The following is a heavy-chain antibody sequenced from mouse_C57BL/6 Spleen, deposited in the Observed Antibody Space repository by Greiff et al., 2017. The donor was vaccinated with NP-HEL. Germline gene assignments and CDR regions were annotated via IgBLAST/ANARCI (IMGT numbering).Heavy chain of an antibody. V-gene: IGHV1-82*01. CDR2: IYPGDGDT. CDR1: GYAFSSSW. CDR3: ARSRTAQATVAY. Sequence: VQLQQSGPELVKPGASVKISCKASGYAFSSSWMNWVKQRPGKGLEWIGRIYPGDGDTNYNGKFKGKATLTADKSSSSAYLHLSRLTSEDSAVYFCARSRTAQATVAYWGQGTLVTVSA. D-gene: IGHD3-2*02. J-gene: IGHJ3*01.